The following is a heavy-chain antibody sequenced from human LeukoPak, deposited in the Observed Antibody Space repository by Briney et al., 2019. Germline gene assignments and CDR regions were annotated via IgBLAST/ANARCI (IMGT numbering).Heavy chain of an antibody. CDR1: GGSLSGYY. CDR2: INDSEIT. J-gene: IGHJ4*02. Sequence: PSETLSFTCAVYGGSLSGYYWSWIRQPPGKGLEWIGEINDSEITNYNPSLKSRVTISVDTSKNQFSLKLSSVTAADTAIYYCARETAAAGSFIAINDYWGQGTLVTVSS. V-gene: IGHV4-34*01. CDR3: ARETAAAGSFIAINDY. D-gene: IGHD6-13*01.